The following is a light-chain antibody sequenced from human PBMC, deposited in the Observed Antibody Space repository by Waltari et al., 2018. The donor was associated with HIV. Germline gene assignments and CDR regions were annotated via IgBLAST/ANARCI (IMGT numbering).Light chain of an antibody. J-gene: IGLJ1*01. CDR1: SSDVGGYNY. V-gene: IGLV2-8*01. CDR3: SSFAGSNNLYV. Sequence: QSTLTQPPSASGSPGQSVTISCTGTSSDVGGYNYVSRYQQHPGKAPKVMIYEVNKRPSGVPDRFSGSKSDNTASLTVSGLQAEDEADYYCSSFAGSNNLYVFGTGTKVTVL. CDR2: EVN.